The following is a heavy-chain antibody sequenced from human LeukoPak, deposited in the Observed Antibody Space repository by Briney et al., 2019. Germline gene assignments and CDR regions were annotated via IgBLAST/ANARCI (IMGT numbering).Heavy chain of an antibody. CDR3: SRDRYGDYVLDAFDI. J-gene: IGHJ3*02. CDR1: GGPISSYY. V-gene: IGHV4-59*01. D-gene: IGHD4-17*01. Sequence: SETLSLTCTVSGGPISSYYWSWIRQPPGKGLEWIGYIYYSGSTNYNPSLKSRVTISVDTSKNQFSLKLSSVTAADTAVYDCSRDRYGDYVLDAFDIWGQGTMVTVSS. CDR2: IYYSGST.